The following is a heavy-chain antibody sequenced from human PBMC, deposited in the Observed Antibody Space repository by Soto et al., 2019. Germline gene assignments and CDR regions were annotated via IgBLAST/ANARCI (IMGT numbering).Heavy chain of an antibody. CDR2: IIPISGTA. Sequence: QVQLVQSGAEVKKPGSSVKVSCKASGGTFSSYAISWVRQAPGQGLEWMGGIIPISGTANYAQKFQGRVTITADESTRTAYMELSSLRSEDTAVYYCATQGFPNYYDYGMDVWGQGTTVTVSS. V-gene: IGHV1-69*12. CDR3: ATQGFPNYYDYGMDV. CDR1: GGTFSSYA. J-gene: IGHJ6*02.